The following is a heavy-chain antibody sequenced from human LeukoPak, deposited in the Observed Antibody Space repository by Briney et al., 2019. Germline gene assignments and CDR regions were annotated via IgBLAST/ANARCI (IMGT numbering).Heavy chain of an antibody. Sequence: NPSETLSLTCTVSGGSISSYYWSWLRQPAGKGLEWIGRIYTSGSTNYNPSLKSRVTMSVDTSKNQFSLKLSSVTAADTAVYYCARDTDRFGELSPFDYWGQGTLVTVSS. D-gene: IGHD3-10*01. V-gene: IGHV4-4*07. J-gene: IGHJ4*02. CDR2: IYTSGST. CDR3: ARDTDRFGELSPFDY. CDR1: GGSISSYY.